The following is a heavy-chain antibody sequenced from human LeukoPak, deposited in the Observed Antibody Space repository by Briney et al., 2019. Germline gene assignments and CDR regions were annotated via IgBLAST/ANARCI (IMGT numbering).Heavy chain of an antibody. V-gene: IGHV3-43*01. D-gene: IGHD6-19*01. Sequence: GGSLRLSCAASGFTFDDYTMHWVRQAPGKGLEWVSLISWDGGSTYYADSVKGRFTISRDNSKNSLYLQMNSLRAEDTALYYCAKDIDSIISGCNYWGQGTLVTVSS. CDR3: AKDIDSIISGCNY. CDR1: GFTFDDYT. CDR2: ISWDGGST. J-gene: IGHJ4*02.